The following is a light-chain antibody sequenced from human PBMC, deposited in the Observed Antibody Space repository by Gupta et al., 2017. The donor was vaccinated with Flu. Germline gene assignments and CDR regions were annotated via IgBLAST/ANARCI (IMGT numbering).Light chain of an antibody. Sequence: EIVLTQSPATLSLSPGERATLSCRASRSLGSYLAWYQQKPGQAPRLFIYDASNRATGIPARFSGSGSGTDFTLTISSLEPEDFAVYYCQQRSNWQLSFGGGSRVEI. CDR3: QQRSNWQLS. V-gene: IGKV3-11*01. CDR1: RSLGSY. CDR2: DAS. J-gene: IGKJ4*01.